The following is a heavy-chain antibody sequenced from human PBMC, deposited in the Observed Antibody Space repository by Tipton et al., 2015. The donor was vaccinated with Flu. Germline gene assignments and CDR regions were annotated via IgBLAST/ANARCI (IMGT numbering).Heavy chain of an antibody. Sequence: TLSLTCSVSGGSISSSDYYWGWIRQPPGKGLEWIGSISDSGRTKYNPSLESRVTISADTSKNQFSLYLTSVTAADTATYYCARHWDLYTRGFDSWGQGTLVTVSS. CDR1: GGSISSSDYY. CDR2: ISDSGRT. D-gene: IGHD2-2*02. CDR3: ARHWDLYTRGFDS. V-gene: IGHV4-39*01. J-gene: IGHJ4*02.